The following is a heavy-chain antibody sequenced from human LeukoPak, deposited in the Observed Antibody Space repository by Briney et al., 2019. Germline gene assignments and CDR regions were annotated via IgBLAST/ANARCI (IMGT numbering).Heavy chain of an antibody. Sequence: SQTLSLTCAISGDSVSSNSAAWNWIRQSPSRGLEWLGRTYYRSKWYNDYAVSVKSRITINPDTSKNQFSLQLNSVTPGDTAVYYCARETGYSYGYMTAGFDYWGQGTLVTVSS. CDR3: ARETGYSYGYMTAGFDY. CDR2: TYYRSKWYN. CDR1: GDSVSSNSAA. V-gene: IGHV6-1*01. D-gene: IGHD5-18*01. J-gene: IGHJ4*02.